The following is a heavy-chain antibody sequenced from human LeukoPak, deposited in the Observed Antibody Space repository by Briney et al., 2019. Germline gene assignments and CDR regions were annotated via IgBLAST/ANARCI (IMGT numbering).Heavy chain of an antibody. D-gene: IGHD3-22*01. J-gene: IGHJ4*02. CDR3: ASAGASSGYSPLHY. V-gene: IGHV4-59*01. CDR1: GGSISNYY. Sequence: SETLSLTCTVSGGSISNYYWSWLRQPPGKGLECIGYIYHTGSTSYNPSLKSRVTISVDTSKNQFSLKLSSVTGADTAVYYCASAGASSGYSPLHYWGQGTLVTVSS. CDR2: IYHTGST.